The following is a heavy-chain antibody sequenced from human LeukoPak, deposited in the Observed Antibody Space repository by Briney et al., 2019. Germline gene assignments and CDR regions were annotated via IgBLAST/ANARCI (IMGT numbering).Heavy chain of an antibody. V-gene: IGHV1-24*01. D-gene: IGHD6-19*01. Sequence: ASVKVSCKVSGHTLTELSMHWVRQAPGKGLEWMGGFDPEDGETIYAQKFQGRVTITRDTSASTAYMELSSLRSEDTAVYYCARGAPIRVAVAATFDPWGQGTLVTVPS. CDR2: FDPEDGET. CDR3: ARGAPIRVAVAATFDP. CDR1: GHTLTELS. J-gene: IGHJ5*02.